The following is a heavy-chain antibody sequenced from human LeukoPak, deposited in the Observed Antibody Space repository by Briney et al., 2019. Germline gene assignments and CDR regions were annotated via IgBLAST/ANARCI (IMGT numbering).Heavy chain of an antibody. Sequence: PSQTLSLTCNVSSGSINSGSFYWSWIRQPAGKGLEWIGRIYSGGHTNYNPSLKSRVTVSADTSKNQFSLNLSSVTAADTAVYYCARSRGFSYGFNFDYWGQGTLVTVSS. CDR1: SGSINSGSFY. D-gene: IGHD5-18*01. J-gene: IGHJ4*02. V-gene: IGHV4-61*02. CDR2: IYSGGHT. CDR3: ARSRGFSYGFNFDY.